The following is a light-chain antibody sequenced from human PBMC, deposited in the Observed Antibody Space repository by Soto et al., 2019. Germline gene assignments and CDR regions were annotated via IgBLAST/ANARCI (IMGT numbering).Light chain of an antibody. J-gene: IGKJ1*01. CDR1: QSVRSSY. Sequence: EIVLTQSPGTLSLSPGERATLSCRASQSVRSSYLAWYQQKPRQAPRLLIYGASSRATGIPDRFSGSGSGTDFTLTISRLEPEEFAVYYCQQYGSSPPTFGQGTKVEIK. CDR2: GAS. V-gene: IGKV3-20*01. CDR3: QQYGSSPPT.